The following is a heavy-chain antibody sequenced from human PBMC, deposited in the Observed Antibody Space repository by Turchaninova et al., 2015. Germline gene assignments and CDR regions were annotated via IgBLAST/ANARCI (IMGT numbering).Heavy chain of an antibody. CDR1: GFTCMSYS. J-gene: IGHJ6*02. D-gene: IGHD3-3*01. CDR3: ARDHYDFWSGYSYGMDV. Sequence: EVKLLGSGGGLVRSGGSLGLGGSASGFTCMSYSMTWVRQAPGKGREWGSSISSSSSYIYYADSGKGRFTISRDNAKNSLYLQMNSLRAEDTAVYYCARDHYDFWSGYSYGMDVWGQGTTVTVSS. CDR2: ISSSSSYI. V-gene: IGHV3-21*01.